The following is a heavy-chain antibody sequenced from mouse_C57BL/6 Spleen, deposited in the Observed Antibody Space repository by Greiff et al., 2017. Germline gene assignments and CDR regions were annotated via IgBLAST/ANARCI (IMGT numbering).Heavy chain of an antibody. CDR2: ISYDGSN. CDR3: AREEPYAMDY. V-gene: IGHV3-6*01. D-gene: IGHD6-1*01. Sequence: EVQLQQSGPGLVKPSQSLSLTCSVTGYSITSGYYWNWIRQFPGNKLEWMGYISYDGSNNYNPSLKNRISITRDTSKNQFFLKLNSVTTEDTATYYCAREEPYAMDYWGQGTSVTVSS. CDR1: GYSITSGYY. J-gene: IGHJ4*01.